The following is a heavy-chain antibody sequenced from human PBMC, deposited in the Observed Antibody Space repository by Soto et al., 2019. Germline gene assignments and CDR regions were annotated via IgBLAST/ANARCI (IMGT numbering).Heavy chain of an antibody. D-gene: IGHD6-13*01. CDR1: GGSISSSNW. J-gene: IGHJ4*02. CDR3: ARRIYSSSWYYYFDY. CDR2: IYHSGST. V-gene: IGHV4-4*02. Sequence: QVQLQESGPGLVKPSGTLSLTCAVSGGSISSSNWWSWVRQPPGKGLEWIGEIYHSGSTNYNPSLKGGVTISVDKSKNQFSLKLSSVTAADTAVYYCARRIYSSSWYYYFDYGGQGTLVTVSS.